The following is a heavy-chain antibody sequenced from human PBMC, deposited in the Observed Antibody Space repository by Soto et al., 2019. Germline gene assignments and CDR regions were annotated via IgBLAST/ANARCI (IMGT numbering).Heavy chain of an antibody. D-gene: IGHD3-16*02. Sequence: QVQLVDPGVGWVKPGGSRRPSCAAAGFTFSNYYMTWIRQAPGKGREWVSYIRASASTIYYPGSVKGRFTTTRDNAKKTLYLQMNSMRAGDTAVYYCARNAKDPYDSIWGSYRQLGFDYWGQGTLVTVSS. V-gene: IGHV3-11*01. CDR3: ARNAKDPYDSIWGSYRQLGFDY. CDR2: IRASASTI. CDR1: GFTFSNYY. J-gene: IGHJ4*02.